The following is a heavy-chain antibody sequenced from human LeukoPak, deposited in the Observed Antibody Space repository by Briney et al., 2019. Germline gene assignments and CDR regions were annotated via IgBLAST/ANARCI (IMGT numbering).Heavy chain of an antibody. CDR2: ISGVGDVT. V-gene: IGHV3-23*01. Sequence: GGSLRLSCAASGFSFSSYRMNWVRQAAGKGLEWVSTISGVGDVTYYADSVKGRFTISRDNSKNTLDLQMTSLRAEDTAVYYCARDSLMLRGPLVIYYFDFWGQGTLVTVS. D-gene: IGHD3-10*01. J-gene: IGHJ4*02. CDR3: ARDSLMLRGPLVIYYFDF. CDR1: GFSFSSYR.